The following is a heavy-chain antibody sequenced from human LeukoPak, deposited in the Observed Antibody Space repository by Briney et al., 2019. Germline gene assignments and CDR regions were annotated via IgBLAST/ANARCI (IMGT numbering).Heavy chain of an antibody. Sequence: GGSLRLSCAASGFTFSSYAMSWVREAPGKGLEWVGFIRSKAYGGTTEYAASVKGRFTISRDDSKSIAYLQMNSLKTEDTAVYYCTREHGSGQLVRGYYFDYWGQGTLVTVSA. J-gene: IGHJ4*02. CDR3: TREHGSGQLVRGYYFDY. CDR1: GFTFSSYA. CDR2: IRSKAYGGTT. V-gene: IGHV3-49*04. D-gene: IGHD6-6*01.